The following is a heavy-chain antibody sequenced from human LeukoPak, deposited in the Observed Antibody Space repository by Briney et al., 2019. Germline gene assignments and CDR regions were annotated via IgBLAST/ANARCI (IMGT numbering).Heavy chain of an antibody. D-gene: IGHD3-3*01. J-gene: IGHJ4*02. CDR3: ARGPIYDFWSGYYNYFDY. V-gene: IGHV3-21*01. Sequence: PGGSLRLSCAASGFTFSSYSMNWVRQAPGKGLEWVSSISSSSSYIYYADSVKGRFTISRDNAKNSLYLQMNSLRADDTAVYYCARGPIYDFWSGYYNYFDYWGQGTLVTVSS. CDR2: ISSSSSYI. CDR1: GFTFSSYS.